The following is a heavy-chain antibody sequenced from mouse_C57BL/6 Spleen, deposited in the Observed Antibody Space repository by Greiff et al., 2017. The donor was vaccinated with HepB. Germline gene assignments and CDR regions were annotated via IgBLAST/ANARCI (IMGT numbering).Heavy chain of an antibody. CDR3: ARIYSYYFDY. CDR2: IRNKANGYTT. J-gene: IGHJ2*01. V-gene: IGHV7-3*01. D-gene: IGHD2-1*01. Sequence: EVKLMESGGGLVQPGGSLSLSCAASGFTFTDYYMSWVRQPPGKALEWLGFIRNKANGYTTEYSASVKGRFTISRDNSQSILYLQMNALRAEDSATYYCARIYSYYFDYWGQGTTLTVSS. CDR1: GFTFTDYY.